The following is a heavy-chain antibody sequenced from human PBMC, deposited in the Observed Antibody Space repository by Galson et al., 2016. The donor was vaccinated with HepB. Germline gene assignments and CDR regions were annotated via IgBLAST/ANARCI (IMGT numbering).Heavy chain of an antibody. D-gene: IGHD1-1*01. J-gene: IGHJ6*02. V-gene: IGHV3-30*04. CDR1: GFTFRYFS. CDR3: ARGGTGRLAYYYYGMDV. Sequence: SLRLSCAASGFTFRYFSIHWVRQAPGKGLEWVTIISDDGSSKYYADSVQGRFTIPRDNSKNTVNLQMNNLRTEDTAVYYCARGGTGRLAYYYYGMDVWGPGTTVTVSS. CDR2: ISDDGSSK.